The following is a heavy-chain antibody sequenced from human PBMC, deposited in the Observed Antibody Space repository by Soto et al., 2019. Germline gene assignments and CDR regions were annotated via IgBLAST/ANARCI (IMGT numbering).Heavy chain of an antibody. D-gene: IGHD1-26*01. CDR3: ATVSSGGSLD. CDR2: IIPIFGTA. Sequence: GASVKVSWKASGGTFSSYAISWVRQAPGQGLEWMGGIIPIFGTANYAQKFQGRVTITADKSTSTAYMELSSLRSEDTAVYYCATVSSGGSLDWGQGTLVTVSS. J-gene: IGHJ4*02. V-gene: IGHV1-69*06. CDR1: GGTFSSYA.